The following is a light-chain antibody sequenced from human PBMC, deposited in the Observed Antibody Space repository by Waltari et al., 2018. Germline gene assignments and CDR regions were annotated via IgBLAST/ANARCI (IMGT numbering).Light chain of an antibody. CDR3: SSYAGSNNVV. V-gene: IGLV2-8*01. CDR2: EVS. Sequence: QSALTQPPSASGSPGQSVTISCTGTSSDVGRYNYVSWYQQHPGKAPKLMIYEVSKRPSVVPARLSAYKSGNTASLTVSGLQAEDEADYYCSSYAGSNNVVCGGGTKLTVL. J-gene: IGLJ2*01. CDR1: SSDVGRYNY.